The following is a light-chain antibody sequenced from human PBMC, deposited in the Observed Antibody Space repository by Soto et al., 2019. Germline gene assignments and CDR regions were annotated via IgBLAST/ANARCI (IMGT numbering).Light chain of an antibody. CDR3: QQYNSFSWT. Sequence: DIQMTQSPSTLSASVGDRVTITCRASHSISNWLAWYQQKPGKAPKSLIYDASILESGVPSRFSCSGSGTEFTLTISSLQPDDVATYYCQQYNSFSWTFGQGTKVEI. CDR1: HSISNW. J-gene: IGKJ1*01. V-gene: IGKV1-5*01. CDR2: DAS.